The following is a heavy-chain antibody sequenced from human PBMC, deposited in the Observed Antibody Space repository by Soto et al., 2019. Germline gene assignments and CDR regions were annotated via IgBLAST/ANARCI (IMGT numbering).Heavy chain of an antibody. V-gene: IGHV4-59*01. D-gene: IGHD3-22*01. CDR2: IYNSGSS. CDR3: ARPGGKYGSVYYFSFRDV. J-gene: IGHJ6*02. Sequence: QVQLQESGPGLVKPSETLSLTCTVSGGSISSYYWSWIRQAPGEGLEWIGYIYNSGSSNYNPSLRSRVTITRDTPKNQFSRKLGSVPAADTAVFYGARPGGKYGSVYYFSFRDVWGPGATVTVSS. CDR1: GGSISSYY.